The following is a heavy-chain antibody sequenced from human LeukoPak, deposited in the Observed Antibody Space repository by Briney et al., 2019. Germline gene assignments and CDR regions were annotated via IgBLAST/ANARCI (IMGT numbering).Heavy chain of an antibody. V-gene: IGHV4-39*07. CDR3: ATSPSSSWFDY. J-gene: IGHJ4*02. Sequence: PSETLSLTCTVSGGSISSSSYYWGWIRQPPGKGLEWIGSIYYSGSTYYNPSLKSRVTISVDTSKNQFSLKLSSVTAADTAVYYCATSPSSSWFDYWGQGTLVTVSS. CDR2: IYYSGST. CDR1: GGSISSSSYY. D-gene: IGHD6-13*01.